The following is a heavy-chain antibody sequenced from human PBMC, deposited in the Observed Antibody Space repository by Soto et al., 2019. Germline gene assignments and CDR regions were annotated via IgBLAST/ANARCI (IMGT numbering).Heavy chain of an antibody. V-gene: IGHV3-23*01. Sequence: GGSLRLSCAASGFTFSSYAMSWVRQAPGKGLEWVSAISGSGGSTYYADSVKGRFTISRDNSKNTLYLQMNSLRAEDTAVYYCAKGPAAPPSFYYYYMDVWGKGTTVTVSS. CDR2: ISGSGGST. D-gene: IGHD6-6*01. J-gene: IGHJ6*03. CDR3: AKGPAAPPSFYYYYMDV. CDR1: GFTFSSYA.